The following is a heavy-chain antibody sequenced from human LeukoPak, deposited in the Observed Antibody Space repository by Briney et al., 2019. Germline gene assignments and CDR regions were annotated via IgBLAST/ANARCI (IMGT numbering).Heavy chain of an antibody. J-gene: IGHJ4*02. Sequence: SVKVSCKASGGTFSSYAISWVRQAPGQGLEWMGGIIPIFGTANYAQKCQGRVTITTDESTSTAYMELSSLRSEDTAVYYCARARKNYYDSSGHSGLSEGFFDYWGQGTLVTVSS. CDR1: GGTFSSYA. V-gene: IGHV1-69*05. CDR3: ARARKNYYDSSGHSGLSEGFFDY. CDR2: IIPIFGTA. D-gene: IGHD3-22*01.